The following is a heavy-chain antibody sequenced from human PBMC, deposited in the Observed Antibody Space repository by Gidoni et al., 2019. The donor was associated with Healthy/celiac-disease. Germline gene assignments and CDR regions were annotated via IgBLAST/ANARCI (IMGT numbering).Heavy chain of an antibody. J-gene: IGHJ3*02. CDR2: IYYSGST. Sequence: LTCTVSVGSVISGSYYWSWIRQPPGKGLEWIGYIYYSGSTNYNPSLKSRVTISVDTSKNQFSLKLSSVTAADTAVYYCARAKVRGYIAVTFDIWGQGTMVTVSS. D-gene: IGHD6-19*01. V-gene: IGHV4-61*01. CDR3: ARAKVRGYIAVTFDI. CDR1: VGSVISGSYY.